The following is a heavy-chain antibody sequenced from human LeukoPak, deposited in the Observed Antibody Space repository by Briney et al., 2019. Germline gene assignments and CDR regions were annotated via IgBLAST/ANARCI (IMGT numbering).Heavy chain of an antibody. CDR3: ARRSGGWYYDY. Sequence: PPETLSLTCTVSGGSISSYSWSWIRQSPGKGLEWIGYIYHSGCTNYNPSLKSRVTISIATSKNQFSLKLSSVTAADTAVYYCARRSGGWYYDYWGQGTLVTVSS. D-gene: IGHD6-19*01. V-gene: IGHV4-59*01. CDR2: IYHSGCT. J-gene: IGHJ4*02. CDR1: GGSISSYS.